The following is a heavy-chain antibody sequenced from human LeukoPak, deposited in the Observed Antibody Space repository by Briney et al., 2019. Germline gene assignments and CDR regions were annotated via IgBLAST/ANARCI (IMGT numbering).Heavy chain of an antibody. CDR2: IYCSGST. Sequence: SETLSLTCTVSGGSISSYYWSWIRQPPGKGLEWIGYIYCSGSTNYNPSLKSRVTISVDTSKNQFSLKLSSVTAADTAVYYCARVATGYGYILDYWGQGTLVTVSS. V-gene: IGHV4-59*01. D-gene: IGHD5-18*01. CDR1: GGSISSYY. J-gene: IGHJ4*02. CDR3: ARVATGYGYILDY.